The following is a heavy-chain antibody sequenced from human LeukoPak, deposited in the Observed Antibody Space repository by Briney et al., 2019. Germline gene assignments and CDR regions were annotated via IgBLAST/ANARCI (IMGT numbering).Heavy chain of an antibody. D-gene: IGHD2-15*01. CDR3: ARSWTMLRTVDY. Sequence: GGSLRLSCAASGFTFSDYYKSWIRQAPGKGLEWVSYISSSGSTIYYADSVKGRFTISRDNAKNSLYLQMNSLRAEDTAVYYCARSWTMLRTVDYWGQGTQVTVSS. J-gene: IGHJ4*02. CDR2: ISSSGSTI. CDR1: GFTFSDYY. V-gene: IGHV3-11*01.